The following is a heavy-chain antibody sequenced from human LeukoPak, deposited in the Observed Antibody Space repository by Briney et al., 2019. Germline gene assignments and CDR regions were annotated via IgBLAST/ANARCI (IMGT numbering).Heavy chain of an antibody. J-gene: IGHJ4*02. D-gene: IGHD5-12*01. CDR2: INQDGSEE. CDR1: GFTFSNAW. CDR3: VRDGGVSGYDLLDY. Sequence: PGGSLRLSCAASGFTFSNAWMSWVRQAPGKGLEWVAHINQDGSEEHYMDSVKARFTISRDNAKDSLSLQINSLRAEDTAVYYCVRDGGVSGYDLLDYWGQGTLVTVSS. V-gene: IGHV3-7*01.